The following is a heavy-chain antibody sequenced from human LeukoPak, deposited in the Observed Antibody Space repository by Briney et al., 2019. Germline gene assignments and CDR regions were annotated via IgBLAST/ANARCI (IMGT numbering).Heavy chain of an antibody. CDR2: IYSGGNT. D-gene: IGHD1-26*01. CDR1: GFTVSSNS. CDR3: ARDFSSGSYYGDYYFDY. J-gene: IGHJ4*02. V-gene: IGHV3-66*01. Sequence: GGSLRLSCTVSGFTVSSNSMSWVRQAPGKGLEWVSFIYSGGNTHYSDSVKGRFTISRDNAKNSLYLQMNSLRAEDTAVYHCARDFSSGSYYGDYYFDYWGQGTLVTVSS.